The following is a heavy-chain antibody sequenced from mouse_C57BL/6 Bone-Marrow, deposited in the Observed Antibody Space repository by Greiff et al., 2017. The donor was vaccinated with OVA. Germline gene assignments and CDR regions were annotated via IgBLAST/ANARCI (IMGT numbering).Heavy chain of an antibody. CDR1: GFSLTSYA. CDR2: IWPGGGT. V-gene: IGHV2-9-1*01. CDR3: ARTGTDYVDD. D-gene: IGHD4-1*01. J-gene: IGHJ2*01. Sequence: QVQLKESGPGLVAPSQSLSITCTVSGFSLTSYAISWVRQPPGKGLEWLGVIWPGGGTNYNSAPKSRLSLSKDNSKSQVFVKMNSLQTDDAARYYCARTGTDYVDDWGQGTTLTVAS.